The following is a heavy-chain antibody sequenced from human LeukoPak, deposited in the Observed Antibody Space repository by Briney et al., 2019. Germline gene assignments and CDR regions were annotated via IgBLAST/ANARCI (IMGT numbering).Heavy chain of an antibody. CDR2: ISGSGGST. CDR1: GFTFSSYA. CDR3: ARVPAAGHFDY. J-gene: IGHJ4*02. V-gene: IGHV3-23*01. D-gene: IGHD2-2*01. Sequence: GGSLRLSCAASGFTFSSYAMSWVRQAPGKGLEWVSAISGSGGSTYYADSVKGRFTISRDNSRNTLYLQMNSLGGADTAVYFCARVPAAGHFDYWGQGTLVTVSS.